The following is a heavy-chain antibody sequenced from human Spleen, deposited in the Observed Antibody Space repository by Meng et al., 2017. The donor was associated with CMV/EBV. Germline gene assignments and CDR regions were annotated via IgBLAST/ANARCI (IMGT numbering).Heavy chain of an antibody. CDR1: GFTFNTYA. V-gene: IGHV3-23*01. D-gene: IGHD3-10*01. J-gene: IGHJ1*01. CDR2: ISASGVNT. Sequence: GGSLRLSCTASGFTFNTYAMSWVRQAPGKGLEWVSDISASGVNTYYTDSLKGRFTVSRDNSKNTLFLQLSSLRVEDTAVYYCARLGGESFQNWGQGPPVTVSS. CDR3: ARLGGESFQN.